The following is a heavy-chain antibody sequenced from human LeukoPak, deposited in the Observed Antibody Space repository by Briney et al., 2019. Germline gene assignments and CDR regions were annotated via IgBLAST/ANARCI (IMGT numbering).Heavy chain of an antibody. V-gene: IGHV1-18*01. CDR3: ARDGGLLWFGELLGLGV. CDR1: GYTFTSYG. Sequence: GASVKVSCKASGYTFTSYGISWVRQAPGQGLEWMGWISTYSGNTNYAQKLQGRVTMTTDTSTSTAYMELRSLRSDDTAVYYCARDGGLLWFGELLGLGVWGKGTTVTVSS. J-gene: IGHJ6*04. CDR2: ISTYSGNT. D-gene: IGHD3-10*01.